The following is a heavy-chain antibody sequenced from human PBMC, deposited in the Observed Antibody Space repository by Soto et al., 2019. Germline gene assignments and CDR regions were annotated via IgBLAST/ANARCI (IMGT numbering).Heavy chain of an antibody. J-gene: IGHJ5*02. Sequence: SETLSLTCTVSGGSISSGDYYWSWIRQPPGKGLEWIGYIYYSGSTYYNPSLKSRVTISVDRSKNQFSLKLSSVTAADTAVYYCARSESAARANWFDPWGQGTLVTVSS. D-gene: IGHD6-6*01. V-gene: IGHV4-30-4*01. CDR3: ARSESAARANWFDP. CDR2: IYYSGST. CDR1: GGSISSGDYY.